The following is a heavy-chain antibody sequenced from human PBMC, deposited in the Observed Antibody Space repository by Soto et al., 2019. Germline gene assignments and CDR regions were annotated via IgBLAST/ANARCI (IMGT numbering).Heavy chain of an antibody. Sequence: SETLSLTCTVSGGSISSGDYYWSWIRQPPGKGLEWIGYIYYSGSTYYNPSLKSRVTISVDTSKNQFSLKLSSVTAADTAVFYCASDCLGTYDYVWGSYRREGMDVWGQGTTVTVSS. V-gene: IGHV4-30-4*01. CDR2: IYYSGST. J-gene: IGHJ6*02. CDR3: ASDCLGTYDYVWGSYRREGMDV. D-gene: IGHD3-16*02. CDR1: GGSISSGDYY.